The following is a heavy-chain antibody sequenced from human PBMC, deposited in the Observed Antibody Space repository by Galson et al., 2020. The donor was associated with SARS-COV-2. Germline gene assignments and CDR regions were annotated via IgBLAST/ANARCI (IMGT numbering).Heavy chain of an antibody. Sequence: SETLSLTCTVSGGSISSSSYYWGWIRQPPGKGLEWIGSIYYSGSTYYNPSLKSRVTISVDTSKNQFSLKLSSVTAADTAVYYCARGRDSSGYYYPLTPFDYWGQGTLVTVSS. J-gene: IGHJ4*02. V-gene: IGHV4-39*01. CDR3: ARGRDSSGYYYPLTPFDY. CDR1: GGSISSSSYY. D-gene: IGHD3-22*01. CDR2: IYYSGST.